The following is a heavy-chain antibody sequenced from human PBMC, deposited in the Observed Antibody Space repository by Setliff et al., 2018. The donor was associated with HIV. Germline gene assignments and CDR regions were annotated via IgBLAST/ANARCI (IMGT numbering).Heavy chain of an antibody. CDR2: INWNGGST. CDR3: ARDIPFGDLLMLQAYMDV. D-gene: IGHD3-10*01. J-gene: IGHJ6*04. Sequence: PGGSLRLSCAASGFTFSNYAMTWVRQAPGKGLEWVSGINWNGGSTGYADSVKGRFTISRDNAKNSLYLQMNSLRAEDTALYYCARDIPFGDLLMLQAYMDVWGKGTTVTVSS. CDR1: GFTFSNYA. V-gene: IGHV3-20*04.